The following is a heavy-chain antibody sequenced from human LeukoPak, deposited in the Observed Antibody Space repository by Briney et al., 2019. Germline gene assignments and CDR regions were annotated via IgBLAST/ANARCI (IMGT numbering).Heavy chain of an antibody. V-gene: IGHV1-3*01. Sequence: ASVKVSCKASGYTFTSYAMHWVRQAPGQRLEWMGWINAGNGNTKYSQKFQGRVTITRDTSASTAYMELSSLRSEDTAVYYCARRAAAGTKYDYWGQGTLVTVSS. J-gene: IGHJ4*02. CDR2: INAGNGNT. CDR3: ARRAAAGTKYDY. CDR1: GYTFTSYA. D-gene: IGHD6-13*01.